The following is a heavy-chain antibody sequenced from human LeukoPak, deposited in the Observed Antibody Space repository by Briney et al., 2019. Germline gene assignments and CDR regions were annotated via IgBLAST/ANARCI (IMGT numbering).Heavy chain of an antibody. J-gene: IGHJ4*02. CDR3: ARAGGSSWFVSLYY. CDR1: GGTFSSNV. Sequence: SVKVSCKASGGTFSSNVISWVRQAPGQGLEWMRRIIPIIGTPDYAQKFQGRVTITADKSTNTAYMELTSLKSDDTAVYYCARAGGSSWFVSLYYWGQGTLVTVSS. V-gene: IGHV1-69*04. CDR2: IIPIIGTP. D-gene: IGHD6-13*01.